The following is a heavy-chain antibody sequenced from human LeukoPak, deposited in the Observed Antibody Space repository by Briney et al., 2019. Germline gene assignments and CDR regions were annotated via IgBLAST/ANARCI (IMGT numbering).Heavy chain of an antibody. CDR1: GYTFTSYY. D-gene: IGHD5-24*01. V-gene: IGHV1-46*01. Sequence: ASVKVSCKASGYTFTSYYMRWVRQAPGQGLEWMGIINPSGGSTSYAQKFQGRVTMSRDTSTSTVYMELSSLRSEDTAVYYCARDLLVEMVPRWYFDLWGRGTLVTVSS. J-gene: IGHJ2*01. CDR3: ARDLLVEMVPRWYFDL. CDR2: INPSGGST.